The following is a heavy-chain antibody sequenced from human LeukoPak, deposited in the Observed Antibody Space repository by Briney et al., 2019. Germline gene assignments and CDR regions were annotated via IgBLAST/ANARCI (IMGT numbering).Heavy chain of an antibody. D-gene: IGHD5-12*01. V-gene: IGHV3-30*18. J-gene: IGHJ4*02. Sequence: PGGSLRLSCAASGFTFSSYGMHWVRQAPGKGLEWVAVISYDGSNKYYADSVKGRFTISRDNSKNTLYLQMNSLRAEDTAVYYCAKDRIVATDSAFDYWGQGTLVTVSS. CDR3: AKDRIVATDSAFDY. CDR1: GFTFSSYG. CDR2: ISYDGSNK.